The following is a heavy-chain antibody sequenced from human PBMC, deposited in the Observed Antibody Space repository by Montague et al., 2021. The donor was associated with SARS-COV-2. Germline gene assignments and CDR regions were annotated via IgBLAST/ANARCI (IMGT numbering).Heavy chain of an antibody. Sequence: SLRLSCAASGFTFSSYSMNWVRQAPGKGLEWVSYISSSSSTIYYADSVKGRFTISRDNAKNSLYLQMNSLRAEDTAVYYCARGLGWGYYDILTGYYRPLDYWGQGTLVTVSS. CDR3: ARGLGWGYYDILTGYYRPLDY. CDR2: ISSSSSTI. CDR1: GFTFSSYS. J-gene: IGHJ4*02. V-gene: IGHV3-48*04. D-gene: IGHD3-9*01.